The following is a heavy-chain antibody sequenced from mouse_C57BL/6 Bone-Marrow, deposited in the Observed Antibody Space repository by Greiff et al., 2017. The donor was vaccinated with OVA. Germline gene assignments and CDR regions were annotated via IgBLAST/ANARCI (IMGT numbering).Heavy chain of an antibody. CDR3: ARGLDFDY. CDR2: INPGSGGT. D-gene: IGHD3-3*01. J-gene: IGHJ2*01. V-gene: IGHV1-54*01. CDR1: GYAFTNYL. Sequence: VKVVESGAELVRPGTSVKVSCKASGYAFTNYLIEWVKQRPGQGLEWIGVINPGSGGTNYNEKFKGKATLTADKSSSTAYMQLSSLTSEDAAVYFCARGLDFDYWGQGTTLTVSS.